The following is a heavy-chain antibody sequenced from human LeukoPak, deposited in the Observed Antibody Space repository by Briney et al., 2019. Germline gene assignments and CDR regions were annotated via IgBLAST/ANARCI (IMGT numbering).Heavy chain of an antibody. CDR1: GFTFSNAW. D-gene: IGHD2/OR15-2a*01. V-gene: IGHV3-23*01. CDR2: ISDSGVIT. CDR3: ARGVDSSYKQDYFHLDY. Sequence: GGSLRLSCAASGFTFSNAWMSWVRQAPGKGLEWVAGISDSGVITYNVRSVQGRFTISRDNSKNTLYLEMSSLRAEDTAVYYCARGVDSSYKQDYFHLDYWGQGTLVTVSS. J-gene: IGHJ4*02.